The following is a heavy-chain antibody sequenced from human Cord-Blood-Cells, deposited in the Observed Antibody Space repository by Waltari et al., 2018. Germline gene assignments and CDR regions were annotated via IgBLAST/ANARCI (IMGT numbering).Heavy chain of an antibody. D-gene: IGHD3-10*01. CDR3: AAQDYYGSGSYYPDAFDI. J-gene: IGHJ3*02. Sequence: QVQLVQSGAEVKKPGSSVKVSCKASGGTFSRYAISWVRQAPGQGLEWMGGIIPIFGTANYAQKFQGRVTITADESTSTAYMELSSLRSEDTAVYYCAAQDYYGSGSYYPDAFDIWGQGTMVTVSS. CDR1: GGTFSRYA. CDR2: IIPIFGTA. V-gene: IGHV1-69*01.